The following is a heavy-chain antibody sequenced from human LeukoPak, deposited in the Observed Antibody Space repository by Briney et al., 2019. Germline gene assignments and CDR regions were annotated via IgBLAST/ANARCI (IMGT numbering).Heavy chain of an antibody. CDR3: ARRGTGGRSVDC. J-gene: IGHJ4*02. CDR1: GGSISSSSFY. Sequence: SETLSLTCTVSGGSISSSSFYWGWIRQPPRKGLEWIGTIYSTGSTYYNPSLKSRFTISVDTSKNQFSLRLSSVTVADTAVYYCARRGTGGRSVDCWGQGTLVTVSS. CDR2: IYSTGST. V-gene: IGHV4-39*01. D-gene: IGHD1-1*01.